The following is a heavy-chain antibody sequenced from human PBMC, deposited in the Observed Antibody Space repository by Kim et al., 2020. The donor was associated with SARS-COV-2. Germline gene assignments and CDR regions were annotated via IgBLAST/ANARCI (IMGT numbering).Heavy chain of an antibody. CDR3: SRDIAYKTFDY. V-gene: IGHV3-7*01. CDR2: K. Sequence: KYYRDSVEGRFTISRDNTTDSLFLQMNNLRAEDTGVYFCSRDIAYKTFDYWGQGTLVTVSS. D-gene: IGHD2-21*01. J-gene: IGHJ4*02.